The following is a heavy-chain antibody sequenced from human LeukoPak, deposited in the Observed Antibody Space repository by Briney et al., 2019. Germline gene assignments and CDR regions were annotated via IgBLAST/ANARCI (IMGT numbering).Heavy chain of an antibody. Sequence: SVKVSCKASGGTFSSYAISWVRQAPGQGLEWMGRIIPIFGIANYAQKFQGRVTITRDTSASTAYMELSSLRSEDTAVYYCARDLGYCTGGTCYPNWFDPWGQGTLVTVSS. J-gene: IGHJ5*02. CDR2: IIPIFGIA. CDR1: GGTFSSYA. CDR3: ARDLGYCTGGTCYPNWFDP. V-gene: IGHV1-69*04. D-gene: IGHD2-15*01.